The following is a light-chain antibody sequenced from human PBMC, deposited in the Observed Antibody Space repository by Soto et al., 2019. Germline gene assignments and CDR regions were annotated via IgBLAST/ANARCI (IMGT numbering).Light chain of an antibody. CDR3: QQYDSLPLT. CDR2: AAS. V-gene: IGKV1-33*01. CDR1: QDISEY. Sequence: DIQMTQSPSSLSASVGDRVTITCQASQDISEYLSWCQQKPGKAPKLLIFAASNLETGVPARFSERGSGTDFTLTISSLQPEDIATYYCQQYDSLPLTFGGGTKVEI. J-gene: IGKJ4*01.